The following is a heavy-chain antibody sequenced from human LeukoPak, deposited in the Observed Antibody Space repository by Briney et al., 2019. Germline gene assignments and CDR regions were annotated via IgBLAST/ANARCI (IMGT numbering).Heavy chain of an antibody. D-gene: IGHD6-13*01. CDR3: ARDVGAGYSSSWYEG. J-gene: IGHJ4*02. CDR2: IKEDGSEK. V-gene: IGHV3-7*01. Sequence: PGGSLRLSCAASGFTFGRYSMTWVRQAPGKGLEWVANIKEDGSEKYYVDSVKGRFTISRDNAKNSLYLQMNSLRAEDRAVYYCARDVGAGYSSSWYEGWGQGTLVTVSS. CDR1: GFTFGRYS.